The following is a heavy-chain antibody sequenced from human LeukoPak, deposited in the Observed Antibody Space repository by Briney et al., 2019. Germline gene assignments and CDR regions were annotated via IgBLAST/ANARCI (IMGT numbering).Heavy chain of an antibody. Sequence: PGGSLRLSCAASRFTFTSYSMNSVRQAPGTRLEWVSDISSCSKTIYYADSVKGRFTISRDNAKNSLDLQMNSLRDEDSAVYYCARDQGIFDYWGQGTLVTVSS. CDR2: ISSCSKTI. V-gene: IGHV3-48*02. J-gene: IGHJ4*02. CDR1: RFTFTSYS. CDR3: ARDQGIFDY.